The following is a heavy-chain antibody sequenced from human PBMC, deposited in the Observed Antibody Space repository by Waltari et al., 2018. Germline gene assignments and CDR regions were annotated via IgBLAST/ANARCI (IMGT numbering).Heavy chain of an antibody. CDR3: SMQVLGYCTSAACRRLES. Sequence: QVQLQESGPGLVKPSETLSLTCDVSGYSINSGYYWCWIRQSPGKGLEWIATIYPAGATFYNPSLKSRVTISMDTSKNQFSLKLKSVTAADTAVYFCSMQVLGYCTSAACRRLESWGQGTLVTVSS. D-gene: IGHD2-2*03. V-gene: IGHV4-38-2*01. J-gene: IGHJ4*02. CDR2: IYPAGAT. CDR1: GYSINSGYY.